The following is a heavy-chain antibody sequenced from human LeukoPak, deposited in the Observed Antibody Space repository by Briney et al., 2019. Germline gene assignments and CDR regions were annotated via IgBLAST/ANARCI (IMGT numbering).Heavy chain of an antibody. CDR3: ARDPGAGGD. Sequence: SGGSLRLSCAASGFIFSSYGMHWVRQAPGKGLEWVAFIRNDGSNKYYADSVKGRFTISRGNSKNTLYLQMNSLRSEDTAVYYCARDPGAGGDWGQGTLVTVSS. CDR1: GFIFSSYG. CDR2: IRNDGSNK. D-gene: IGHD3-10*01. V-gene: IGHV3-30*02. J-gene: IGHJ4*02.